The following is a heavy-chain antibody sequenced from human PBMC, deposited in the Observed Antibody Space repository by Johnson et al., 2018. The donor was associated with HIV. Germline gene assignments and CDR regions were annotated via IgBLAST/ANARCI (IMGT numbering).Heavy chain of an antibody. CDR1: GFIFADYG. D-gene: IGHD1-26*01. V-gene: IGHV3-20*04. CDR3: ARRDSGSLSFDI. J-gene: IGHJ3*02. CDR2: INWNGGRI. Sequence: VQLVESGGGVLRPGGYLRLSCEGFGFIFADYGLSWVRQAPGRGLEWVSGINWNGGRIGYADSVKGRCTISRDNVRNSLYLQMNSLRAEDTAFYYCARRDSGSLSFDIWGQGTMVTVSS.